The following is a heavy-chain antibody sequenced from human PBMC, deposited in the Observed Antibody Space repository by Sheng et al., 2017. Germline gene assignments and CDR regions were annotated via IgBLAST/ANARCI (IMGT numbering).Heavy chain of an antibody. V-gene: IGHV3-23*04. D-gene: IGHD4-17*01. J-gene: IGHJ4*02. CDR1: GFTFRNYA. CDR2: VSGSGGKT. CDR3: AKHGADFGDSKIDY. Sequence: DLVESGGGLVQPGGSLRLSCAASGFTFRNYAMSWVRQAPGKGLEWVSSVSGSGGKTNYAASVKGQFTISRDNPKNMLYLQMNSLRAEDTAVYYCAKHGADFGDSKIDYCGQGTLVTVSS.